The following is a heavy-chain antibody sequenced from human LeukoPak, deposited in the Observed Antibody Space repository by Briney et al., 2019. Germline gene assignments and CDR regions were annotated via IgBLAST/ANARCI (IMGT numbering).Heavy chain of an antibody. Sequence: SVKVSCKASGGTFSSYAINWVRQAPGQGLEWMGRIIPIFGTANYAQKFQGRVTITADESTSTAYMELSSLRSEDTAVYYCAKEVAVAGNNWFDPWGQGTLVTVSS. V-gene: IGHV1-69*13. J-gene: IGHJ5*02. CDR2: IIPIFGTA. CDR1: GGTFSSYA. CDR3: AKEVAVAGNNWFDP. D-gene: IGHD6-19*01.